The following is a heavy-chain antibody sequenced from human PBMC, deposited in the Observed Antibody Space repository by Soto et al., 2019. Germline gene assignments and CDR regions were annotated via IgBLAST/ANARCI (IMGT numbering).Heavy chain of an antibody. CDR3: ARALDFWSAYFDY. J-gene: IGHJ4*02. Sequence: PGGSLRLSCAASGFTFSSYSMNWVRQAPGKGLEWVSYISSSSGTIHFADSVKGRFTISRDNAKNSLYLQMNSLRTEDTAVYYCARALDFWSAYFDYWGQGSLVTVSS. D-gene: IGHD3-3*01. CDR1: GFTFSSYS. V-gene: IGHV3-48*01. CDR2: ISSSSGTI.